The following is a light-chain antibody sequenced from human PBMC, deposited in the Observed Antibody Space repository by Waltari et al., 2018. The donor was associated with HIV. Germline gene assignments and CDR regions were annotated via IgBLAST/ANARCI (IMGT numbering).Light chain of an antibody. J-gene: IGLJ3*02. CDR2: EDR. CDR1: SGNIANNS. Sequence: FMLTQPHSVSESPGKTVIISCTRDSGNIANNSVQGFQRPPGSAPTTLLYEDRRRPSGVPDRFSGSIDRSSNSASLTISGVMTEDEADYYCQSFDTTNHWVFGGGTKLTVL. V-gene: IGLV6-57*03. CDR3: QSFDTTNHWV.